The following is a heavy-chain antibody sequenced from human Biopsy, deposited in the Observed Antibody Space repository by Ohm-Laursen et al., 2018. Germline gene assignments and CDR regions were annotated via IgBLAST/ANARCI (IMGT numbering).Heavy chain of an antibody. D-gene: IGHD3-10*01. CDR1: GGTFSRYE. CDR3: ARADPPLFYYGSGSSNWFDP. V-gene: IGHV1-8*01. CDR2: MNPDSGNT. Sequence: ASVKVSCKAPGGTFSRYEINWVRQATGQGLEWMGWMNPDSGNTGYAQNFQGRVTMTRNTSISTAYMELSSLRSEDTAVYFCARADPPLFYYGSGSSNWFDPWGQGTLVTVSS. J-gene: IGHJ5*02.